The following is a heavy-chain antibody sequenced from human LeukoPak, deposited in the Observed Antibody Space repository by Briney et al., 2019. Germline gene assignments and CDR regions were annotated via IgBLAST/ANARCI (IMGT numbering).Heavy chain of an antibody. CDR3: AKRSAESSGYFDS. Sequence: PGGSLRLSCAASGFTFSKYSMTWVRQAPGKGLEWVSAITGSGAFTDYAVSVKGRFTISRDNSKNTLYLQVNSLTAEDTAVYYCAKRSAESSGYFDSWGQGTLVTVSS. D-gene: IGHD6-19*01. V-gene: IGHV3-23*01. CDR2: ITGSGAFT. J-gene: IGHJ4*02. CDR1: GFTFSKYS.